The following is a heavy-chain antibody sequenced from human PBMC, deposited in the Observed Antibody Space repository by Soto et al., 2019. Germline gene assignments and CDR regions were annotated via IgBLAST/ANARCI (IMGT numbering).Heavy chain of an antibody. CDR2: ISPYNGKT. J-gene: IGHJ4*02. CDR3: ARTYDSSQSPRFDY. D-gene: IGHD3-22*01. CDR1: GYSFTTYG. V-gene: IGHV1-18*01. Sequence: ASVKVSCKASGYSFTTYGIFWVRQAPGQGREWMGWISPYNGKTNYAQNLQGRVSMTTDTSTTTAYMELRSLRSDDTAVYYCARTYDSSQSPRFDYWGQGTLVTVSS.